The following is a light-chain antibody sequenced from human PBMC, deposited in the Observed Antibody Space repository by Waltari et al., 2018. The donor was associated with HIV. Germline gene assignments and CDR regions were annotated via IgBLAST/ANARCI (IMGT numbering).Light chain of an antibody. CDR1: SSNIGSNT. V-gene: IGLV1-44*01. Sequence: QSVLTQPPSASGTPGQRVTISCSGSSSNIGSNTVNWYQPLPGTAPRLLIYSNNQRPSGVPDRFSGSKSGTSASLAISGLQSEDEADYYCAAWDDSLSGLVVFGGGTKLTVL. CDR3: AAWDDSLSGLVV. J-gene: IGLJ2*01. CDR2: SNN.